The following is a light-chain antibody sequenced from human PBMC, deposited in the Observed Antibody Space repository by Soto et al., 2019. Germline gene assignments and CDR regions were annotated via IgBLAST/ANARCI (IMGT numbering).Light chain of an antibody. V-gene: IGLV4-69*01. Sequence: QLVLPQSPSASASLGASVKLTCTLSSGHSNYAIAWQQQQSEKGPRYLMKLNSDGRHSKGDGIPDRFSGSSSGAERYPTISRLQSEDEADYYCQTWGSGIVVFGGGTKLTVL. CDR2: LNSDGRH. CDR1: SGHSNYA. J-gene: IGLJ2*01. CDR3: QTWGSGIVV.